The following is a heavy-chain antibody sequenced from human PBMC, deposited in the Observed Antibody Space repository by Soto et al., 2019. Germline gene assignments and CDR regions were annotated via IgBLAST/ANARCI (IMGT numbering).Heavy chain of an antibody. Sequence: LRLSCAASGFTFISYAMSWVRQAPGKGLEWVSAISGSGGSTYYADSVKGRFTISRDNSKNTLYLQMNSLRAEDTAVYYCAKAEVATGVPYYYYGMDVWGQGTTVTVSS. J-gene: IGHJ6*02. CDR1: GFTFISYA. CDR3: AKAEVATGVPYYYYGMDV. D-gene: IGHD5-12*01. CDR2: ISGSGGST. V-gene: IGHV3-23*01.